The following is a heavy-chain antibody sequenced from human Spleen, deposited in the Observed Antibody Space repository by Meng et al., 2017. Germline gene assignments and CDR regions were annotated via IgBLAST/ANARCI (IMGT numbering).Heavy chain of an antibody. CDR2: INPKSGDT. CDR3: ARDEDISAAGKLFGDY. CDR1: GYTFTTYA. V-gene: IGHV1-2*06. D-gene: IGHD6-25*01. Sequence: ASVKVSCKASGYTFTTYAFHSVCQAPGQRLEWMGRINPKSGDTHYAQKFQARVTMTGDTSISTAYMELSGLRSDDTAMYYCARDEDISAAGKLFGDYWGQGTLVTVSS. J-gene: IGHJ4*02.